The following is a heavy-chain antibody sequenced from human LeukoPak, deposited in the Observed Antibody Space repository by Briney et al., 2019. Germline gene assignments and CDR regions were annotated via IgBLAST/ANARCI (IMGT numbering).Heavy chain of an antibody. D-gene: IGHD4-17*01. V-gene: IGHV4-4*07. CDR1: GGSISSYY. CDR2: IYTSGSI. J-gene: IGHJ4*02. CDR3: ARGRDYGDYFDY. Sequence: KPSETLSLTCTVSGGSISSYYWSWIRQPAGKGLEWIGRIYTSGSITYNPSLKSRVSMSVDTPKNQFSLKLSSVTAADTAVYYCARGRDYGDYFDYWGQGTLVTVSS.